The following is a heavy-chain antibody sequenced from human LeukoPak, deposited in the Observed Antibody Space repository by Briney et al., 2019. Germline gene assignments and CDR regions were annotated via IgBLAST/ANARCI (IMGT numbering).Heavy chain of an antibody. J-gene: IGHJ4*02. V-gene: IGHV3-21*01. Sequence: AGGSLRLSCVASGFTFSSYSMNWVRQAPGKGLEWVSSISSSTSYIYYADSVKGRFTISRDNARKSLYLQMNSLRAEDTAIYYCARDSDVHCSGGSCTNFDYWGQGTRVTVSS. CDR3: ARDSDVHCSGGSCTNFDY. CDR2: ISSSTSYI. D-gene: IGHD2-15*01. CDR1: GFTFSSYS.